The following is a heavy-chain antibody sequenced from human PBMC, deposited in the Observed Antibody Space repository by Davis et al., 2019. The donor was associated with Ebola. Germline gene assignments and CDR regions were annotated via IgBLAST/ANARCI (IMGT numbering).Heavy chain of an antibody. Sequence: SETLSLTCTVSGDSISSSNWWSWVRQPPGKGLEWIGEISQSGSTNYNPSLKSRVTISVDTSKNQFSLKLSSVTAADTAVYYCARVPSTFGGVIDRLDYWGQGTLVTVSS. V-gene: IGHV4-4*02. D-gene: IGHD3-16*02. J-gene: IGHJ4*02. CDR3: ARVPSTFGGVIDRLDY. CDR2: ISQSGST. CDR1: GDSISSSNW.